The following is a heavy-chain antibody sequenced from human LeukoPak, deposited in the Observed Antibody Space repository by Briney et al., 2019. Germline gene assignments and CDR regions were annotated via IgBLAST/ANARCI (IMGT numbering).Heavy chain of an antibody. CDR1: GGTFSRYA. J-gene: IGHJ2*01. CDR2: IIPIFGTA. CDR3: AREGGIAVAGTKTRYFDL. V-gene: IGHV1-69*13. Sequence: SVKVSCKASGGTFSRYAISGLRQAPGRGLEWMGGIIPIFGTANYAQKFQGRVTITADESTSTAYMELSSLRSEDTAVYYCAREGGIAVAGTKTRYFDLWGRGTLVTVSS. D-gene: IGHD6-19*01.